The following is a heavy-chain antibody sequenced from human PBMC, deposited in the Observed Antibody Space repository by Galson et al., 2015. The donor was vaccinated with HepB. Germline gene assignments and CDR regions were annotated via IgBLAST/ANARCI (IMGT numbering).Heavy chain of an antibody. CDR3: ARDQVGSGSSPLWN. V-gene: IGHV3-33*01. J-gene: IGHJ4*02. CDR2: IWFGGSHK. CDR1: GFSFSTYA. Sequence: SLRLSCAASGFSFSTYAMHWVRQAPGKGLEWVALIWFGGSHKYYADSVKGRFTISRDNNKKTLYLQMDSLRVEDMAVYYCARDQVGSGSSPLWNWGQGTLVTVSS. D-gene: IGHD3-10*01.